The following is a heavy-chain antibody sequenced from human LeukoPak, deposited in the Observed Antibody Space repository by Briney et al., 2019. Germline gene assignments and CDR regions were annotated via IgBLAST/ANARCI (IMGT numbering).Heavy chain of an antibody. CDR1: GFTFSDYY. J-gene: IGHJ5*02. D-gene: IGHD3-10*01. CDR2: ISSSGSTI. V-gene: IGHV3-11*01. Sequence: GGSLRLSCAASGFTFSDYYMSWIRQAPGKGLEWVSYISSSGSTIYYADSVKGRFTISRDNAKNSLYLQMNSLRAEDTAVYYCARDRYYYGPGSYTNWFDPWGQGTLVTVSS. CDR3: ARDRYYYGPGSYTNWFDP.